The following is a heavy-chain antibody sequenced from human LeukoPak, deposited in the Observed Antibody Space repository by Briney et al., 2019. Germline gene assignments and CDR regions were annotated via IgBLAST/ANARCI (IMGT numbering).Heavy chain of an antibody. V-gene: IGHV4-31*03. CDR3: AEDPGTTVVSPRAFDI. Sequence: RPSQTLSLTCTVSGGSISSGGYYWSWIRQHPGKGLEWIGYIYYSGSTYYNPSLKSRVTISVDASKNQFSLKLSSVTAADTAVYFCAEDPGTTVVSPRAFDIWGQGTMVTVSS. CDR2: IYYSGST. CDR1: GGSISSGGYY. D-gene: IGHD4-23*01. J-gene: IGHJ3*02.